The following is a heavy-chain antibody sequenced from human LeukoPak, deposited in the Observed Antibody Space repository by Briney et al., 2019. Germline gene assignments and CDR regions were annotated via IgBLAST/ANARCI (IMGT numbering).Heavy chain of an antibody. CDR1: GFTFSSYW. V-gene: IGHV3-74*01. CDR3: ARGEYGSAWPNIDY. D-gene: IGHD6-19*01. CDR2: INTDGSST. Sequence: GGSLRLSCAASGFTFSSYWMHWVRQAPGKGLVWVSRINTDGSSTTYADSVKGRFTFSRDKAKNTLFLQMNSLRTEDTAVYYCARGEYGSAWPNIDYWGQGTLVTVSS. J-gene: IGHJ4*02.